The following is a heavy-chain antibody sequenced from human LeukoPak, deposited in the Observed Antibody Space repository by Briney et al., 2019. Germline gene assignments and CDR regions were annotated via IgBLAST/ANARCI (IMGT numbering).Heavy chain of an antibody. V-gene: IGHV1-58*01. CDR2: IVVGSGNT. CDR1: GFTFTSSA. Sequence: TSVRVSCKASGFTFTSSAVQWVRQARGQRLEWIGWIVVGSGNTNYAQKFQERVTITRDMSTSTAYMELSSLRSEDTAVYYCAATYEGYSSWYPDDAFDIWGQGTMVTVSS. CDR3: AATYEGYSSWYPDDAFDI. D-gene: IGHD6-13*01. J-gene: IGHJ3*02.